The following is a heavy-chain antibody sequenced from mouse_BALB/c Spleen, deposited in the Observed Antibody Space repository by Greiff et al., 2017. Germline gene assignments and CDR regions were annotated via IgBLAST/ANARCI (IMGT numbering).Heavy chain of an antibody. CDR3: ARGGLYAMDY. V-gene: IGHV1-82*01. CDR1: GYAFSSSW. D-gene: IGHD3-3*01. CDR2: IYPGDGDT. Sequence: VQLQQSGPELVKPGASVKISCKASGYAFSSSWMNWVKQRPGQGLEWIGRIYPGDGDTNYNGKFKGKATLTADKSSSTAYMQLSSLTSVDSAVYFCARGGLYAMDYWGQGTSVTVSS. J-gene: IGHJ4*01.